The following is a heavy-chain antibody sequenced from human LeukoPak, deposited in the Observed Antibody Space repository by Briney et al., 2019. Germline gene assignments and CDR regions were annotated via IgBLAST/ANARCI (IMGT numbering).Heavy chain of an antibody. CDR1: GYTFSGYY. D-gene: IGHD5-18*01. CDR2: INPDSGT. CDR3: AKDTGNFNLGDY. J-gene: IGHJ4*02. Sequence: ASVRLSCKASGYTFSGYYLHWVRQAPGQGLEWMGWINPDSGTNYAQKFQGRVTMTRATSISTAYMELSRLTSDDTAVYYCAKDTGNFNLGDYWGQGTLVTVSS. V-gene: IGHV1-2*02.